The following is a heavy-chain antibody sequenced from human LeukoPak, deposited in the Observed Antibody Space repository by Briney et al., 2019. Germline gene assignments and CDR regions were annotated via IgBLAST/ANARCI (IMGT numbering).Heavy chain of an antibody. CDR2: ISYDGSNK. Sequence: GGSLRLSCAASGFTFSSYGMHWVRQAPGKGLEWVAVISYDGSNKYYADSVKGRFTISRDNSKNTLYLQMNSLRAEDTAVYYCAKVSEAVVVPAAHYYYYGMDVWGKGTTVTVSS. D-gene: IGHD2-2*01. CDR1: GFTFSSYG. CDR3: AKVSEAVVVPAAHYYYYGMDV. V-gene: IGHV3-30*18. J-gene: IGHJ6*04.